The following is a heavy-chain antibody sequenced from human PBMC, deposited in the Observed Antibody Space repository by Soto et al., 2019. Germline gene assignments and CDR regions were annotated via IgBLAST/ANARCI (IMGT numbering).Heavy chain of an antibody. CDR3: ARDRGPGPYDFWSGYSSDYYYYGMDV. V-gene: IGHV4-4*07. CDR2: IYTSGST. J-gene: IGHJ6*02. Sequence: SETLSLTCTVSGGSISSYYWSWIRQPAGKGLEWIGRIYTSGSTNYNPSLKSRVTMSVDTSKNQFSLKLSSVTAADTAVYYCARDRGPGPYDFWSGYSSDYYYYGMDVWGQGTTVTVSS. CDR1: GGSISSYY. D-gene: IGHD3-3*01.